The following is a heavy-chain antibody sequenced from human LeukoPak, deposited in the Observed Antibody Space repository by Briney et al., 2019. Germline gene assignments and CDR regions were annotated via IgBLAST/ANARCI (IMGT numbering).Heavy chain of an antibody. CDR3: ARDRPVTTSLSDRCDY. Sequence: GGSLRLSCAASGFTFSTYGIHWVRQAPGKGLEWVAVISYDGSNKYYADSVKGRFTIYRDNAKNSLYLQMSSMRAEDTAVYYCARDRPVTTSLSDRCDYWGQGTLVTVSS. V-gene: IGHV3-30*03. D-gene: IGHD4-17*01. CDR2: ISYDGSNK. CDR1: GFTFSTYG. J-gene: IGHJ4*02.